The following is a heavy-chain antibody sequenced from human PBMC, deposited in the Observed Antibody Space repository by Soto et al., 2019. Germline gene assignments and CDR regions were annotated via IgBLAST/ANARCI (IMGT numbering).Heavy chain of an antibody. CDR3: AKDEGYSGYVPFDY. CDR2: ISGSGGST. D-gene: IGHD5-12*01. V-gene: IGHV3-23*01. J-gene: IGHJ4*02. CDR1: GFTFSSYA. Sequence: HPGGSLRLSCAASGFTFSSYAMSWVRQAPGKGLEWVSAISGSGGSTYYADSVKGRFTISRDNSKNTLYLQMNSLRAEDAAVYYCAKDEGYSGYVPFDYWGQGTLVTVSS.